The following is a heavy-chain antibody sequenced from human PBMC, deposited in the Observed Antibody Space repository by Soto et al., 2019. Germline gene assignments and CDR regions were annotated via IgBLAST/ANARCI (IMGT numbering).Heavy chain of an antibody. J-gene: IGHJ4*02. Sequence: QVQLQQWDAGLLKPSETLSLICAVYGGSFSGYYWSWIRQPPGKGLEWIGEINHSGSTNYNPSLKGRVTIAVDTSKNQFSLKLSSVTAADTAVYYCARAASSSGTFDYWGQGTLVTVSS. V-gene: IGHV4-34*01. D-gene: IGHD6-13*01. CDR1: GGSFSGYY. CDR2: INHSGST. CDR3: ARAASSSGTFDY.